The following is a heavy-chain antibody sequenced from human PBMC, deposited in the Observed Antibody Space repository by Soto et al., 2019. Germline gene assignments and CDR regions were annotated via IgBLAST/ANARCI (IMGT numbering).Heavy chain of an antibody. D-gene: IGHD3-10*01. V-gene: IGHV1-2*04. CDR2: INPNSGGT. CDR3: ARAFGELSYMDV. J-gene: IGHJ6*03. CDR1: GYTFTGYY. Sequence: ASVKVSCKASGYTFTGYYMHWVRQAPGQGLEWMGWINPNSGGTNYAQKFQGWVTMTRDTSISTAYMELSRLRSDDTAVYYCARAFGELSYMDVWGKGTTVTVSS.